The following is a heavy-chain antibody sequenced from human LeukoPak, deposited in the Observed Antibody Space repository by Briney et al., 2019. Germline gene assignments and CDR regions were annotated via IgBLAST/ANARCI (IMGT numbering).Heavy chain of an antibody. V-gene: IGHV5-51*01. CDR2: IYPGDSNP. CDR3: ARHDRSPAYYFDY. Sequence: GESLKISCKGSGYSFTSYWIGWVRQMPGKGLEWMGIIYPGDSNPRYSPSFQGQVTISADKSISTAYLQWSSLKASDTAMYYCARHDRSPAYYFDYWGQGTLVTVSS. D-gene: IGHD6-6*01. CDR1: GYSFTSYW. J-gene: IGHJ4*02.